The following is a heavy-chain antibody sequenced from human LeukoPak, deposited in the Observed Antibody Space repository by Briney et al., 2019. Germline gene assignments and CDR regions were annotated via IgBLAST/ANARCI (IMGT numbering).Heavy chain of an antibody. Sequence: APVKVSCKASGYTLTGYYMHWVRQAPGQGLEWMGRVNPNSGGTNYAQKFQGRVTMTRDTSISTAYMELSRLTSDDTAVYFCARDRNWAFFDYWGQGTLVTVSS. CDR3: ARDRNWAFFDY. CDR2: VNPNSGGT. CDR1: GYTLTGYY. V-gene: IGHV1-2*02. J-gene: IGHJ4*02. D-gene: IGHD7-27*01.